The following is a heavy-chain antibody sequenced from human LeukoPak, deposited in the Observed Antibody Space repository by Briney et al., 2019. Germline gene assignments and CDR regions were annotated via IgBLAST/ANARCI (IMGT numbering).Heavy chain of an antibody. V-gene: IGHV3-23*01. J-gene: IGHJ4*02. CDR2: ISGSGGST. D-gene: IGHD5-18*01. CDR1: EFTFSSYA. CDR3: AKDFGYSYGYGFFDY. Sequence: GGSLRLSCAASEFTFSSYAMSWVRQAPGKGLEWVSVISGSGGSTYYADSVKGRFTISRDNSKNTLYMQMNSLRAEDTAVYYCAKDFGYSYGYGFFDYRGQGTLVTVSS.